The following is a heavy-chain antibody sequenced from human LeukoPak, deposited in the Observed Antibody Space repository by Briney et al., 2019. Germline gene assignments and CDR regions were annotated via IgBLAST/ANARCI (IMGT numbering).Heavy chain of an antibody. CDR3: ARDPTEMATIAYDDY. CDR1: GFTFSSYS. V-gene: IGHV3-48*01. CDR2: ISSSSSTI. J-gene: IGHJ4*02. D-gene: IGHD5-24*01. Sequence: GGSLRLSCAASGFTFSSYSMNRVRQAPGKGLKWLSYISSSSSTIYYADSVKGRFTISRDNAKNSLYLQMNSLRAEDTAVYYCARDPTEMATIAYDDYWGQGTLVTVSS.